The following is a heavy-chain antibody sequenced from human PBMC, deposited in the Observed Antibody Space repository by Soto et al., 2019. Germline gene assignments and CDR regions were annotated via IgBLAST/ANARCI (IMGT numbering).Heavy chain of an antibody. CDR2: VYHSGSI. CDR3: ARVSRGIKSAFDI. D-gene: IGHD3-10*01. J-gene: IGHJ3*02. CDR1: SGSISTCNW. V-gene: IGHV4-4*02. Sequence: QVQLQESGPGLVKPSETLSLTCTVSSGSISTCNWWSGVRQPPEKGREWIGEVYHSGSIYYNPSLKSRVTISVDKSENQFSLRMNSVTAADTAVYYCARVSRGIKSAFDIWGQGTLVTVSS.